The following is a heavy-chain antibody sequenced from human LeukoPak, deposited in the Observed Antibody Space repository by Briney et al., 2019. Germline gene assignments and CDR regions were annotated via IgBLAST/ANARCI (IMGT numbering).Heavy chain of an antibody. Sequence: GGSLRLSCAASGFTFSSYWMHWVRQAPGKGLVWVSRINTDGSSTSYADSVKGRFTISRDNAKNSVYLQMSSLKAEDTAVYYCTGHQSRNGWHDYWGQGTLVTVSS. J-gene: IGHJ4*02. CDR1: GFTFSSYW. CDR3: TGHQSRNGWHDY. V-gene: IGHV3-74*01. D-gene: IGHD6-19*01. CDR2: INTDGSST.